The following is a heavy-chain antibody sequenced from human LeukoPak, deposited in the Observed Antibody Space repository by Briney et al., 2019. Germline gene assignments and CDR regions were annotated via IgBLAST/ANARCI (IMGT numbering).Heavy chain of an antibody. Sequence: ASVKVSCKASGYSFSTYGITWVRQAPGQGLEWMGWINPNSGGTNYAQKFQGRVTMTRDTSISTAYMELSRLRSDDTAVYYCARDIEWFGELLGAVDYWGQGTLVTVSS. D-gene: IGHD3-10*01. J-gene: IGHJ4*02. CDR3: ARDIEWFGELLGAVDY. V-gene: IGHV1-2*02. CDR2: INPNSGGT. CDR1: GYSFSTYG.